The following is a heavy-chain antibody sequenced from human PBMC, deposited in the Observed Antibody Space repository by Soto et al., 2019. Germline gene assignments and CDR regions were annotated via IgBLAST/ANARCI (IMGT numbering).Heavy chain of an antibody. CDR1: GFTFSSYA. Sequence: EVQLLESGGGLVQPGGSLRLSCAASGFTFSSYAMGWVRQAPGKGLEWVSGISRLGGNTYYADSVKGRFTVSRDNSKNTLYLQMNSLRAEDTAVYYCRVSGGDDFDIWGQGTMVTVSS. CDR3: RVSGGDDFDI. J-gene: IGHJ3*02. D-gene: IGHD2-21*01. V-gene: IGHV3-23*01. CDR2: ISRLGGNT.